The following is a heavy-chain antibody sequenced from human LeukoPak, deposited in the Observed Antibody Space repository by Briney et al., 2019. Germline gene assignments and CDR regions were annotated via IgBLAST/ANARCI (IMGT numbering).Heavy chain of an antibody. CDR2: INSDGTTT. CDR3: ARSYNYRFDY. CDR1: GFTVNSYW. D-gene: IGHD5-24*01. Sequence: GGSLRLSCEVSGFTVNSYWMHWVRQGPGKGLVWVSHINSDGTTTSYADSVKGRFTISRDNAKNTLYLEMNNLRVEDTAVYYCARSYNYRFDYWGQGTLVIVSS. V-gene: IGHV3-74*01. J-gene: IGHJ4*02.